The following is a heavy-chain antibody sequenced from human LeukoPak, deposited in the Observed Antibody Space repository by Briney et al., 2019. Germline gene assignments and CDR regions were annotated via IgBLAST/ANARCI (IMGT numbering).Heavy chain of an antibody. Sequence: SETLSLTCTVSGGSISSYYWSWIRQPPGKGLEWIGYIYTSGSTNYNPSLKSRVTISVDMSKNQFSLKLSSVTAADTAVYYCARAYYDFWSGYNRYMDVWGKGTTVTVSS. J-gene: IGHJ6*03. V-gene: IGHV4-4*09. CDR1: GGSISSYY. D-gene: IGHD3-3*01. CDR3: ARAYYDFWSGYNRYMDV. CDR2: IYTSGST.